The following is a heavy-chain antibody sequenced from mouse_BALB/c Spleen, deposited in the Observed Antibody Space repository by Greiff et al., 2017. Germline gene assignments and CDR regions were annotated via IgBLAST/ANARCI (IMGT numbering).Heavy chain of an antibody. CDR3: ARPRDGPFAY. J-gene: IGHJ3*01. CDR2: INPDSSTI. V-gene: IGHV4-1*02. D-gene: IGHD2-3*01. Sequence: EVKLLESGGGLVQPGGSLKLSCAASGFDFSRYWMSWVRQAPGKGLEWIGEINPDSSTINYTPSLKDKFIISRDNAKNTLYLQMSKVRSEDTALYYCARPRDGPFAYWGQGTLVTVSA. CDR1: GFDFSRYW.